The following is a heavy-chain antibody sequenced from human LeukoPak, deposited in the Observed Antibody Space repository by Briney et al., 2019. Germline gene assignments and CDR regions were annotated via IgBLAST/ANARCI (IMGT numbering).Heavy chain of an antibody. CDR1: GFTFSSYW. Sequence: PGGSLRLSCAASGFTFSSYWMHWVRQAPGKGLVWVSRINSDGSSTSYADSVKGRFTISRDNAKNTLYLQMNSLRAEDTAVYYCARDGVYYSSTGYYYGMDVWGQGTTVTVSS. V-gene: IGHV3-74*01. D-gene: IGHD3-10*01. CDR3: ARDGVYYSSTGYYYGMDV. CDR2: INSDGSST. J-gene: IGHJ6*02.